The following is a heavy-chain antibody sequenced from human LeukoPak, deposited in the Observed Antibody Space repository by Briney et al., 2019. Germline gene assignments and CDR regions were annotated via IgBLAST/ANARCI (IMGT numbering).Heavy chain of an antibody. Sequence: SETLSLTCPVASGSINGYYCGWIRQPQGEGLEWIGYIYYSGSTNYNPSLKRGLPIPVDPPKDQFSCSWAAGTAADTAGMSGAGGGSVAENFDNWGQGTLGAVSS. J-gene: IGHJ4*02. CDR1: SGSINGYY. V-gene: IGHV4-59*03. CDR3: AGGGSVAENFDN. CDR2: IYYSGST. D-gene: IGHD6-19*01.